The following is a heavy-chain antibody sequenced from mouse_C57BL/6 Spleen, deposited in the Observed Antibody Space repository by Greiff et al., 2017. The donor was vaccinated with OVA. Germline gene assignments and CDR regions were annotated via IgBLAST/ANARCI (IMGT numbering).Heavy chain of an antibody. V-gene: IGHV5-6*01. J-gene: IGHJ1*03. D-gene: IGHD2-3*01. CDR1: GFTFSSYG. CDR3: ARDGYYDDWYFDV. Sequence: EVHLVESGGDLVKPGGSLKLSCAASGFTFSSYGMSWVRQTPDKRLEWVATISSGGSYTYYPDSVKGRFTISRDNAKNTLYLQMSSLKSEDTAMYYCARDGYYDDWYFDVWGTGTTVTVSS. CDR2: ISSGGSYT.